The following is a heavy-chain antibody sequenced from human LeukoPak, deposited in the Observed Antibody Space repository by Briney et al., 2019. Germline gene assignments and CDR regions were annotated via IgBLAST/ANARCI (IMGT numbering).Heavy chain of an antibody. D-gene: IGHD1-26*01. CDR2: ISNDGRKT. CDR1: GFTFSTYG. J-gene: IGHJ3*02. CDR3: AKEGGSYPHDSFGM. V-gene: IGHV3-30*04. Sequence: GGSLRLSCAASGFTFSTYGMHWVRQAPGKGLEWVTFISNDGRKTYYADSVKGRFTISRDNSKNTLYLQMNSLRAEDTAVYYCAKEGGSYPHDSFGMWGQGTMVTVSS.